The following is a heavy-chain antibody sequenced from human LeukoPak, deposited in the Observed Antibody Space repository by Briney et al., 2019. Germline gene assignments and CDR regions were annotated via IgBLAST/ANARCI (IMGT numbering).Heavy chain of an antibody. J-gene: IGHJ4*02. CDR2: ISSSSSYI. Sequence: GGSLRLSCAASGFTFSSYSMNWVRQAPGKGLEWVSSISSSSSYIYYADSVKGRFTISRDNAKNSLYLQMNSLRADDTAVYYCAREGYSSTWYGVYFDCWGQGTLVTVSS. V-gene: IGHV3-21*01. D-gene: IGHD6-13*01. CDR3: AREGYSSTWYGVYFDC. CDR1: GFTFSSYS.